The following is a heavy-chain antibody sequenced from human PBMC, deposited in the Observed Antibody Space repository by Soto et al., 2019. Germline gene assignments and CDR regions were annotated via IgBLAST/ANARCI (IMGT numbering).Heavy chain of an antibody. V-gene: IGHV1-8*01. CDR3: AIEYSSSPPYYPIGY. Sequence: ASVKVSCKASGYTLTSYDINWVRQATGKGLEWMGWMNPNSGNTGYAQKYQGRVTMTRNTSISTAYMELSSLRSEDTAVFYFAIEYSSSPPYYPIGYWGQGTLVTVSS. CDR2: MNPNSGNT. D-gene: IGHD6-6*01. CDR1: GYTLTSYD. J-gene: IGHJ4*02.